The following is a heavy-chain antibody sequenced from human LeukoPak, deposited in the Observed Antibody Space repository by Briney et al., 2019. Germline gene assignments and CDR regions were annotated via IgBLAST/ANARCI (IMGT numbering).Heavy chain of an antibody. D-gene: IGHD3-9*01. V-gene: IGHV1-3*01. CDR3: ARVLTGAFDI. Sequence: GASVKVSCKASGYTFTSYAMHWVRQAPGQRLEWMGWLNAGNGNTKFSQKFQGRVTITRDTSASTAYMELRSLRSEDTAVYYCARVLTGAFDIWGQGTMVTVSS. J-gene: IGHJ3*02. CDR1: GYTFTSYA. CDR2: LNAGNGNT.